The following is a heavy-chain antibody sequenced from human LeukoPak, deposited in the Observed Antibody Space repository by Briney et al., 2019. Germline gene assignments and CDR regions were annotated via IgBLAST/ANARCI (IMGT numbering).Heavy chain of an antibody. Sequence: GGSLRLSCAASGFTFSIYAMSWVRQAPGKGLEWVSAISGSGGSTYYADSVKGRFTISRDNSKNTLYLQMNSLRAEDTAVYYCAKDLRKYYAYAYYFDYWGQGTLVTVSS. V-gene: IGHV3-23*01. CDR2: ISGSGGST. J-gene: IGHJ4*02. D-gene: IGHD2-2*01. CDR1: GFTFSIYA. CDR3: AKDLRKYYAYAYYFDY.